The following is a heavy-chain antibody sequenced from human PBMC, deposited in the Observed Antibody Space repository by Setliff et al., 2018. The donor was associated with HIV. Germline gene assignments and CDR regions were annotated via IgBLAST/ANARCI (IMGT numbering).Heavy chain of an antibody. V-gene: IGHV4-34*01. CDR1: GGSLSSSY. D-gene: IGHD2-21*01. CDR3: AGLSDFLDY. CDR2: INHSGTA. J-gene: IGHJ4*02. Sequence: PSETLSLTCAVYGGSLSSSYWTWIRQAPGKGLEWIGEINHSGTANYNPSLKSRVTMSLDRSKRQFSLKLTSPTAADTAVYYCAGLSDFLDYWGLGNLVTVSS.